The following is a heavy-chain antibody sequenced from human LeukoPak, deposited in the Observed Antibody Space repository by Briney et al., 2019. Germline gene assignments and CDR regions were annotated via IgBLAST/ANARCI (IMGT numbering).Heavy chain of an antibody. CDR3: AKGVHSSGWPNWFDP. D-gene: IGHD6-19*01. CDR2: INTGGDAT. V-gene: IGHV3-11*04. Sequence: PGGSLRLSCAVSGLKFSDHYMSWVRQAPGKGLEWVAFINTGGDATYYRDSVKGRFSISRDNAKNTLYLQMNSLRAEDTAVYYCAKGVHSSGWPNWFDPWGQGTLVTVSS. CDR1: GLKFSDHY. J-gene: IGHJ5*02.